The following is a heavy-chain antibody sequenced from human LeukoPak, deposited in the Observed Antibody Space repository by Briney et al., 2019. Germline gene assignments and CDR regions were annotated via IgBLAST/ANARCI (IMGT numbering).Heavy chain of an antibody. J-gene: IGHJ4*02. Sequence: ASVKVSCKASGYTSYAIHWVRQAPGQRLEWMGWINAGNGNTKSSQKFQGRVTMTRDTSTSTVYMELSSLRSEDTAVYYCARCGEPSYDILTGYSRFDYWGQGTLVTVSS. V-gene: IGHV1-3*01. D-gene: IGHD3-9*01. CDR3: ARCGEPSYDILTGYSRFDY. CDR2: INAGNGNT. CDR1: GYTSYA.